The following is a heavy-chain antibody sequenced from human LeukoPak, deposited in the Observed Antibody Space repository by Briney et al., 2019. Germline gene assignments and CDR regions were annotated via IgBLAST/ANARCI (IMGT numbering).Heavy chain of an antibody. D-gene: IGHD2-15*01. CDR3: ARRCGGGSCYDFDY. CDR1: GGSFSGYY. CDR2: INHSGST. V-gene: IGHV4-34*01. Sequence: SETLSLTCAVYGGSFSGYYWSWIRQPPGKGLEWIGEINHSGSTNYNPSLKSRVTISVDTSKNQFSLKLSSVTAADTAVYYCARRCGGGSCYDFDYWGQGTLVTVSS. J-gene: IGHJ4*02.